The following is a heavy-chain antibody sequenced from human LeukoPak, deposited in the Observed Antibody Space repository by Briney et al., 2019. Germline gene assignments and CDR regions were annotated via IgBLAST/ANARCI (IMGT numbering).Heavy chain of an antibody. CDR3: ARAQWIQLWDDAFDI. CDR2: ISAYNGNT. Sequence: ASVKVSCKASGYTFTSYGISWVRQAPGQGLEWMGWISAYNGNTNYAQKLQGRVTMTTDTSTSTAYMELRSLRSDDTAVYYCARAQWIQLWDDAFDIWGQGTMVTVSS. D-gene: IGHD5-18*01. V-gene: IGHV1-18*01. CDR1: GYTFTSYG. J-gene: IGHJ3*02.